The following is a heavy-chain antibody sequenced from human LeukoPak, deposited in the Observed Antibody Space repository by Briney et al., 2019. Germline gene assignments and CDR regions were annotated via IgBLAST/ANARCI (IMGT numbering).Heavy chain of an antibody. CDR1: GGSISSYY. D-gene: IGHD3-10*01. J-gene: IGHJ6*02. Sequence: SETLSLTCTVSGGSISSYYWSWIRQPPGKGLEWIGYIYYSGSTNHNPSLKSRVTISVDTSKNQFSLKLSSVTAADTAVYYCARATLLWFGELPYGMDVWGQGTTVTVSS. V-gene: IGHV4-59*01. CDR2: IYYSGST. CDR3: ARATLLWFGELPYGMDV.